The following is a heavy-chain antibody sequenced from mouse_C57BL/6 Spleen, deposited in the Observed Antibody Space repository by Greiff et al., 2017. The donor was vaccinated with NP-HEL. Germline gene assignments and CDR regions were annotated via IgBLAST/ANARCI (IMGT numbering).Heavy chain of an antibody. V-gene: IGHV3-6*01. D-gene: IGHD2-4*01. CDR1: GYSITSGYY. J-gene: IGHJ4*01. Sequence: EVKVEESGPGLVKPSQSLSLTCSVTGYSITSGYYWNWIRQFPGNKLEWMGYISYDGSNNYNPSLKNRISITRDTSKNQFFLKLNSVTTEDTATYYCARERGYDYDGYYYAMDYWGQGTSVTVSS. CDR2: ISYDGSN. CDR3: ARERGYDYDGYYYAMDY.